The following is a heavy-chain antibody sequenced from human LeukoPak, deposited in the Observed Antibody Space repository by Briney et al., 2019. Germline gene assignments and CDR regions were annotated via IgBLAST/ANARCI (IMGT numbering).Heavy chain of an antibody. CDR1: GFTFSSYS. Sequence: GGSLRLSWAAAGFTFSSYSMNWGRQAPGKGVGWGSGISGSGGTMYTAYSVKGRFTISRDNSKSTLYLEMNGLRAEDTAVYYCASDYPRYYFYMDVWGKGTTVTVSS. CDR2: ISGSGGTM. V-gene: IGHV3-23*01. CDR3: ASDYPRYYFYMDV. D-gene: IGHD4-11*01. J-gene: IGHJ6*03.